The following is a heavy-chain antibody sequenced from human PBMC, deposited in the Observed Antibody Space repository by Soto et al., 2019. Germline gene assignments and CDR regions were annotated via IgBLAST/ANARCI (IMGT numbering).Heavy chain of an antibody. CDR2: IIPIFGTA. V-gene: IGHV1-69*13. D-gene: IGHD6-19*01. CDR3: ARPKPYSSGWYNFDY. CDR1: GGTFSSYA. Sequence: ASVKVSFKACGGTFSSYAISWVRQAPGEGLEWMGGIIPIFGTANYAQKFQGRVTITADESTSTAYMELSSLRSEDTAVYYCARPKPYSSGWYNFDYWGQGTPVTVSS. J-gene: IGHJ4*02.